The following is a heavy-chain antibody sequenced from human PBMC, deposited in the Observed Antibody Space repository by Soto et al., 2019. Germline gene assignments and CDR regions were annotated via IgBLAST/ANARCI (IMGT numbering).Heavy chain of an antibody. J-gene: IGHJ6*02. CDR1: GGTFSSYA. CDR2: IIPIFGTA. CDR3: ARGLFPYGSGSYYNLYGMDV. D-gene: IGHD3-10*01. Sequence: SVKVSCKASGGTFSSYAISWVRQAPGQGLEWMGGIIPIFGTADYAQKFQGRVTITADKSTSTAYMELSSLRSEDTAVYYCARGLFPYGSGSYYNLYGMDVWGQGTTVTVSS. V-gene: IGHV1-69*06.